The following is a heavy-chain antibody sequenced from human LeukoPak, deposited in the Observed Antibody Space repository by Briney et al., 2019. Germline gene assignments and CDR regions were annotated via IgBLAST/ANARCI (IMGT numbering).Heavy chain of an antibody. J-gene: IGHJ4*02. Sequence: PSETLSLTCTVSGGSISSSSYYWGWIRQPPGKGLEWIGSIYYSGSTYYNPSLKSRVTISVDTSKNQFSLKLSSVTAADTAVYYCARGYCSSTSCPFDYWGQETLVTVSS. CDR3: ARGYCSSTSCPFDY. CDR1: GGSISSSSYY. CDR2: IYYSGST. V-gene: IGHV4-39*07. D-gene: IGHD2-2*01.